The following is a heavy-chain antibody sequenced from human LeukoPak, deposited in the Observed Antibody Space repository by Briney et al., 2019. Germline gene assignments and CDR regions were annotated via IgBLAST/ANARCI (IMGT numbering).Heavy chain of an antibody. D-gene: IGHD6-13*01. CDR1: GFTFSSYW. J-gene: IGHJ4*02. CDR3: AKERPSSWSHPIDY. CDR2: IKQDGSEK. Sequence: GGSLRLSCAASGFTFSSYWMSWVRQAPGKGLEWVANIKQDGSEKYYVDSVKGRFTISRDNAKNSLYLQMNSLRAEDTAVYYCAKERPSSWSHPIDYWGLGALVTVSS. V-gene: IGHV3-7*03.